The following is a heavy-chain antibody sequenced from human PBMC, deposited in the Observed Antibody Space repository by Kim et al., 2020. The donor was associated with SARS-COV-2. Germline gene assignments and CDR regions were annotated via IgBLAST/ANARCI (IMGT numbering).Heavy chain of an antibody. Sequence: SYTNYSPSFQGHVTISADKSISTAYLQWSSLKASDTAMYYCARRVGATYYWGQGTLVTVSS. D-gene: IGHD1-26*01. V-gene: IGHV5-10-1*01. CDR2: SYT. CDR3: ARRVGATYY. J-gene: IGHJ4*02.